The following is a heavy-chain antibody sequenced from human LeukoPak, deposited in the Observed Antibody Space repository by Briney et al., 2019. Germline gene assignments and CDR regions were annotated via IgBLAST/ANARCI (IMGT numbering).Heavy chain of an antibody. D-gene: IGHD6-19*01. CDR3: ARMEGLAVAGEVRSFDY. CDR2: IYTSGST. Sequence: PSQTLSLTCTVSGGSISSGSYYWSWIRQPAGKGLEWIGRIYTSGSTNYNPSLRSRVTISVDTSKNQFSLKLSSVTAADTAVYYCARMEGLAVAGEVRSFDYWGQGTLVTVSS. CDR1: GGSISSGSYY. J-gene: IGHJ4*02. V-gene: IGHV4-61*02.